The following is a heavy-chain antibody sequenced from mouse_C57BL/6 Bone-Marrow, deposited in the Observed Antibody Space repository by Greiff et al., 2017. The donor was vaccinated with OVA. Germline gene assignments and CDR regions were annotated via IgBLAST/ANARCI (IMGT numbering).Heavy chain of an antibody. CDR3: TSYGNLDY. Sequence: VQLQQSGAELVRPGASVKLSCTASGFNIKDDYMHWVKQRPEQGLEWIGWIDPENGDTEYASKFQGKAPITADTSSNNAYMQLSSLTSEDTAVYYFTSYGNLDYWGQGTTLTVSS. V-gene: IGHV14-4*01. CDR1: GFNIKDDY. J-gene: IGHJ2*01. CDR2: IDPENGDT. D-gene: IGHD2-1*01.